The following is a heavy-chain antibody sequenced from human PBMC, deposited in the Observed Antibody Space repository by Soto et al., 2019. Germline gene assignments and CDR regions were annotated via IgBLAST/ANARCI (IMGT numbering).Heavy chain of an antibody. D-gene: IGHD4-4*01. CDR3: AKYRNTASADFDY. Sequence: GGSLRLSCAASGFTFNNYPMSWVRQAPGKGLEWISVISGSGGSTYHADSVKGRFTISRDNSKNTLSLQMSSLRAEDTAVYYCAKYRNTASADFDYWGQGTLVTVSS. CDR2: ISGSGGST. V-gene: IGHV3-23*01. CDR1: GFTFNNYP. J-gene: IGHJ4*02.